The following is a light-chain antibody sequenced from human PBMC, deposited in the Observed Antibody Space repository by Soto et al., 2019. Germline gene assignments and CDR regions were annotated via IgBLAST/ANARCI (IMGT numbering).Light chain of an antibody. CDR1: QSITAR. J-gene: IGKJ4*01. CDR2: DAS. Sequence: DIQLTQSPSTLSASLADRVTITCRASQSITARLAWYQQKPGKAPKLLIYDASILERGVPSRFSGSGSGTEFTLTISSLQSDDFATYYCQQYNSFSLTFGGGTKVEIK. V-gene: IGKV1-5*01. CDR3: QQYNSFSLT.